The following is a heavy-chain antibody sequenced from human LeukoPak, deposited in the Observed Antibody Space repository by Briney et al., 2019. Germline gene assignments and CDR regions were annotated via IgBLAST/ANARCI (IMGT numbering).Heavy chain of an antibody. D-gene: IGHD6-19*01. V-gene: IGHV1-8*01. CDR3: ARRAAVVGPLYYFDN. CDR1: GYTFTSYD. CDR2: MNPNSGNT. Sequence: ASVKVSCKASGYTFTSYDINWVRQATGQGLEWMGWMNPNSGNTGYAQKFQGRVTMTRNTSISTAYMELSSLRSEDTAVYYCARRAAVVGPLYYFDNWGQGTLITVSS. J-gene: IGHJ4*02.